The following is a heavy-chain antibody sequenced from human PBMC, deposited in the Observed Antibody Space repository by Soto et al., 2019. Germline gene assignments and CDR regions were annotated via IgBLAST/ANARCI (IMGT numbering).Heavy chain of an antibody. Sequence: GGSLRLSCAASGFTVSSNYMSWVRQAPGKGLEWVSVIYSGGSTYYADSVKGRFTISRDNSKNTLYLQMSSLRAEDTAVYYCARGRVDYYGAGSYPQSDYYYYGMDVWGQGTTVTVSS. D-gene: IGHD3-10*01. CDR3: ARGRVDYYGAGSYPQSDYYYYGMDV. CDR1: GFTVSSNY. V-gene: IGHV3-53*01. J-gene: IGHJ6*02. CDR2: IYSGGST.